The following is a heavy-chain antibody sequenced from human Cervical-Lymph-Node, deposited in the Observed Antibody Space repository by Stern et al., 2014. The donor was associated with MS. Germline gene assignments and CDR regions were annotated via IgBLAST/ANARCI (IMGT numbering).Heavy chain of an antibody. CDR3: ARQRKTGRMDFDY. D-gene: IGHD1-1*01. CDR1: GYDFTTYY. J-gene: IGHJ4*02. V-gene: IGHV1-46*01. Sequence: QVQLGQSGAEVKKPGASVIVSCKTSGYDFTTYYIHWVRQAHGQGLEWMGIINTSDGYPSFIQNAQGRVTSTSNTSPHPICRNSSGLKSEDTAMYYCARQRKTGRMDFDYWGQGTLVTVSS. CDR2: INTSDGYP.